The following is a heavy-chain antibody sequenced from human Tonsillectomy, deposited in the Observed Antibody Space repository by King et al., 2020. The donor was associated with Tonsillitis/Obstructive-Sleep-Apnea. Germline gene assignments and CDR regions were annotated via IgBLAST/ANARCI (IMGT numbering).Heavy chain of an antibody. Sequence: VQLVQSGGGLVQPGRSLRLSCAASGFTFDDYAMHWVRQAPGKGLEWVSGIAWNSGSIGYADSLKGRFTISRDNAKNSLYLQMNSLRPEDTALYYCTKDIDHSSNCFDYWGQGTLVTVSS. CDR3: TKDIDHSSNCFDY. CDR2: IAWNSGSI. D-gene: IGHD6-13*01. CDR1: GFTFDDYA. J-gene: IGHJ4*02. V-gene: IGHV3-9*01.